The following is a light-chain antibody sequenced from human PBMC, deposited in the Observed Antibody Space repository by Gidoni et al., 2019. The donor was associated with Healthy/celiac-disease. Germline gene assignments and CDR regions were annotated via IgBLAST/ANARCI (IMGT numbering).Light chain of an antibody. J-gene: IGKJ3*01. V-gene: IGKV3-11*01. Sequence: EIVLTQSPATLPLSPGDRATLSCRASQSVSSYLAWYQQKPGQAPRLLIYDASNRATGIPARFSGSGSGTDFTLTISSLEPEDFAVYYCQQRSNGFTFGPGTKVDIK. CDR3: QQRSNGFT. CDR2: DAS. CDR1: QSVSSY.